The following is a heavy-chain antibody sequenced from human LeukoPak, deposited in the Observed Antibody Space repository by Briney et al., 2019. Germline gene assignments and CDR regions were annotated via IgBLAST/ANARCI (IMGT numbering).Heavy chain of an antibody. CDR1: GYSFTSYW. Sequence: GESLKISWKGSGYSFTSYWIGWVREIPGKGLEWMGIRNPGDSDIRYSPSFQGQVTISADKSTSTAYLQWSSLKASDTAMYYCARQGTTVTHEGAFDIWGQGTMVTVS. V-gene: IGHV5-51*01. D-gene: IGHD4-17*01. J-gene: IGHJ3*02. CDR3: ARQGTTVTHEGAFDI. CDR2: RNPGDSDI.